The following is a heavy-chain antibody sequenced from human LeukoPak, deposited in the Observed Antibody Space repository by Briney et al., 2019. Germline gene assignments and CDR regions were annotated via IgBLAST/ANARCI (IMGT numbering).Heavy chain of an antibody. D-gene: IGHD2-2*01. J-gene: IGHJ4*02. CDR1: GFTFSDYY. CDR3: ARSIPAGNRR. V-gene: IGHV3-11*01. CDR2: ISSSCRTI. Sequence: GGSLRLSCAASGFTFSDYYMSWIRQAPGKGLEWVSYISSSCRTIDYADSVKGRFTISRDNAKNSLYLQMNSLRAEDTAVYYCARSIPAGNRRWGQGTLVTVSS.